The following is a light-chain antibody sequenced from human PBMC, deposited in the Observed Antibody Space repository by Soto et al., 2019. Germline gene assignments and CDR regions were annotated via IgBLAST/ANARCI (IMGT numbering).Light chain of an antibody. V-gene: IGLV2-14*01. J-gene: IGLJ1*01. CDR3: SSHSSSSAHYV. CDR2: EVN. Sequence: QSVLTQPASVSGSPGQSITISCTGTSSDIGYYDYVSWYQHHSGKAPKLIIDEVNNRPSGDSTQFSGSKSVNTASLTISGLHSEDEAEYYCSSHSSSSAHYVFGTGTKLTVL. CDR1: SSDIGYYDY.